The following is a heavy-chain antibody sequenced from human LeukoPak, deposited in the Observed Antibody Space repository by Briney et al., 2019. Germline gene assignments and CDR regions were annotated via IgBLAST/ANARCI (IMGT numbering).Heavy chain of an antibody. J-gene: IGHJ6*02. Sequence: GGSLRLSCAASGFTFSSYGMHWVRQAPGKGLEWVAVIWYDGSNKYYADSVKGRFTISRDNSKNTLYLQMNSLRAEDTAVYYCARSKDIVVVPEENYGMDVWGQGTTVTVSS. CDR2: IWYDGSNK. V-gene: IGHV3-33*01. D-gene: IGHD2-2*01. CDR3: ARSKDIVVVPEENYGMDV. CDR1: GFTFSSYG.